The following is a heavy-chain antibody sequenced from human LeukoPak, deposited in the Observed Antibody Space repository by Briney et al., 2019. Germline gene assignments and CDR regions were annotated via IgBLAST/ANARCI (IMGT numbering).Heavy chain of an antibody. V-gene: IGHV3-48*04. CDR1: GFTFSSYS. Sequence: GGSLRLSCAASGFTFSSYSLNWVRQAPGKGLEWVSYISSSSSTIYYADSVKGRFTISRDNAKNSLYLQMNSLRAEDTAVYYCARLLTTYFHYWGQGTLVTVSS. CDR2: ISSSSSTI. CDR3: ARLLTTYFHY. D-gene: IGHD1-1*01. J-gene: IGHJ4*02.